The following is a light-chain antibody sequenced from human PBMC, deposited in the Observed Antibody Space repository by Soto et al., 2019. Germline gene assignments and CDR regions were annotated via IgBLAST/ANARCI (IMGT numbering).Light chain of an antibody. CDR2: GAS. Sequence: EIVLTQSPGTLSLSPGERATLSCRASESVSSNFLAWYQQKPGQAPRLLIYGASTRATDTPERFSGSGSGKDFSLTISRLEPEDFAVYYCQQHGNSPLTFGGGTKVEIK. CDR3: QQHGNSPLT. J-gene: IGKJ4*01. V-gene: IGKV3-20*01. CDR1: ESVSSNF.